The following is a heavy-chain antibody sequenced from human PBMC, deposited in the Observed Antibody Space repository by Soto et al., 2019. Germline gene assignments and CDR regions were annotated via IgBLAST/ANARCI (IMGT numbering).Heavy chain of an antibody. V-gene: IGHV1-18*01. D-gene: IGHD4-17*01. CDR3: ARDLGPTVTNPYFDY. Sequence: GASVKVSCKAPGYTFTSYGISWVRRAPGQGLEWMGWISAYNGNTNYAQKLQGRVTMTTDTSTSTAYMELRSLRSDDTAVYYCARDLGPTVTNPYFDYWGQGTLVTVSS. CDR1: GYTFTSYG. CDR2: ISAYNGNT. J-gene: IGHJ4*02.